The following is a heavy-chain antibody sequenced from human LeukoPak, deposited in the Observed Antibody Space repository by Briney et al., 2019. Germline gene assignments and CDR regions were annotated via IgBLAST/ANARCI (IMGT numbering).Heavy chain of an antibody. CDR1: GFTFSSYW. CDR3: ARVLDISGYSGDFDY. Sequence: GGSLRLSCAASGFTFSSYWMHWVRRAPGKGLVWVSRINSDGSSTSYADSVKGRFTISRDNAKNTLYLQMKSLRAEDTAVYYCARVLDISGYSGDFDYWGQATLVTVSS. CDR2: INSDGSST. V-gene: IGHV3-74*01. J-gene: IGHJ4*02. D-gene: IGHD3-22*01.